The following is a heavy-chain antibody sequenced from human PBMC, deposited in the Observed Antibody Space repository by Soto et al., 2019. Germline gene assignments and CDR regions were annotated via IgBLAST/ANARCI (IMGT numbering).Heavy chain of an antibody. CDR2: INAGNGNT. V-gene: IGHV1-3*05. CDR1: GYTFTSYA. CDR3: ARALVVVTAPDY. J-gene: IGHJ4*02. D-gene: IGHD2-21*02. Sequence: QVQLVQSGAEEKKPGASVKVSCKASGYTFTSYAMHWVRQAPGQRLEWMGWINAGNGNTTYSQKFQGRVTITRHTSASTAYMELSSLRSEDTPVYYCARALVVVTAPDYWGQGTLVTVSS.